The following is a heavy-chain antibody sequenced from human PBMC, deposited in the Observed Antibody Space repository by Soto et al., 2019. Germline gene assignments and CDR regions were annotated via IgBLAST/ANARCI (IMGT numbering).Heavy chain of an antibody. V-gene: IGHV4-31*03. J-gene: IGHJ4*02. D-gene: IGHD3-10*02. CDR3: ARMSTSGFGNTVFSTVYFDY. CDR1: GGSISSGCYY. Sequence: SETLSLTCTVSGGSISSGCYYWSWIRQHPGKGLEWIGYIYYSGSTYYNPSLKSRVTISVDTSKNQFSLKLSSVTAADTAVYYCARMSTSGFGNTVFSTVYFDYWGQGTLVTVSS. CDR2: IYYSGST.